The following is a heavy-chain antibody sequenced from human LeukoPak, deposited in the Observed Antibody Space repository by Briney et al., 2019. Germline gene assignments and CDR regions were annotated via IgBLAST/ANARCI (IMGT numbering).Heavy chain of an antibody. CDR1: GFTFSSYA. J-gene: IGHJ4*02. Sequence: GGSLRLSCAASGFTFSSYAMGWVRQAPGKGLEWVSAISGSGGSTYYADSVKGRFTISRDNSKNTLYLQMNSLRAEDTVVYYCAKTRDYYGSGNHYFDYWGQGTLVTVSS. CDR2: ISGSGGST. V-gene: IGHV3-23*01. D-gene: IGHD3-10*01. CDR3: AKTRDYYGSGNHYFDY.